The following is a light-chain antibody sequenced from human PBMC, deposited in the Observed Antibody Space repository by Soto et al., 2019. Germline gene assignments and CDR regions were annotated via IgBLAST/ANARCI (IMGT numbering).Light chain of an antibody. V-gene: IGKV4-1*01. CDR2: WAS. Sequence: DIVMTQSPDSLAVSLGERATINCKASQSVFYTSVNKDYLAWYQHQEGHPPKLLIYWASTRESGVPDRFSGSGSGTDFTLTIRNLQAEDVAVYFCQQYFATPRTFGQGTKVQL. J-gene: IGKJ1*01. CDR3: QQYFATPRT. CDR1: QSVFYTSVNKDY.